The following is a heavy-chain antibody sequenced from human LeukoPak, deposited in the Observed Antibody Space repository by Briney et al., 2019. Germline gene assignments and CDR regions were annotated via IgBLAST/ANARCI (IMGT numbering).Heavy chain of an antibody. V-gene: IGHV3-23*01. CDR3: VKGLRSYGYSLFDY. J-gene: IGHJ4*02. CDR1: GFTFSSHA. D-gene: IGHD5-18*01. CDR2: ISGGGETS. Sequence: GGSLGLSCAASGFTFSSHAMHWVRQAPGEGLEWVSVISGGGETSYYADSVKGRFTISRDNSKNTIYLQMNSLGAEDTAVYYCVKGLRSYGYSLFDYWGQGSLVTVSS.